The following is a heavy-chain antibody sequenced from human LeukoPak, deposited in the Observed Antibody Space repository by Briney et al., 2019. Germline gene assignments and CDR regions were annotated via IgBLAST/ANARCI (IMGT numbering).Heavy chain of an antibody. CDR3: ARRHYGMAV. J-gene: IGHJ6*02. CDR1: GFTVSDSW. Sequence: PGGYLRLSGAASGFTVSDSWMTWVGQAPGKGLEWVANINQDESDKDYADSVKGRFTTSRDNAKNSLYVQMNSMRLEDTAVYYCARRHYGMAVWGQGTTVTVSS. CDR2: INQDESDK. V-gene: IGHV3-7*01.